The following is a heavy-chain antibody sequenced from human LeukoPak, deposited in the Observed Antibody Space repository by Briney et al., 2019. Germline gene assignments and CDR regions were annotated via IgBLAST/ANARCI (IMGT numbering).Heavy chain of an antibody. D-gene: IGHD4-17*01. CDR2: IYYSGST. V-gene: IGHV4-59*08. CDR1: GGSISRYY. Sequence: SETLSLTCTVSGGSISRYYWSWIRQPPGKGLEWIGYIYYSGSTNYNPSLKSRVTISVDTSKNQFSLKLSSVTAADTAVYYCARHTYGDYDYYYYGMDVWGQGTTVTVSS. CDR3: ARHTYGDYDYYYYGMDV. J-gene: IGHJ6*02.